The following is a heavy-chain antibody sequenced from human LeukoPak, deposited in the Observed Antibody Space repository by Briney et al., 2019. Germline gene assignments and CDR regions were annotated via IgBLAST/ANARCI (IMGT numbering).Heavy chain of an antibody. V-gene: IGHV4-34*01. D-gene: IGHD3-10*01. CDR2: INHSGST. CDR3: ATRDYSGSGSYYNL. Sequence: SETLSLTCAVYGGSFSGYYWSWIRQPPGKGLEWIGEINHSGSTNSNPSLKSRVTISVDTSKNQFSLKLSSVTAADTAVYYCATRDYSGSGSYYNLWGQGTLVTVSS. J-gene: IGHJ5*02. CDR1: GGSFSGYY.